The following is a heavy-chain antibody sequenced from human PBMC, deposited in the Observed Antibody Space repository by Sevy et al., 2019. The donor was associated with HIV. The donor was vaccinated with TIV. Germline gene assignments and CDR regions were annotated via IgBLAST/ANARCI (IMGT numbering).Heavy chain of an antibody. Sequence: GGSLRLSCAASGFTFSKYSMSWVRQPPGKGLEWVSTLYFGCGEINYVDSVKGRFTISRDNSKSSVYLQMNNLRPEDTAVEYCAGEGGTKPRDYWGQGTLVTVSS. D-gene: IGHD2-8*01. CDR1: GFTFSKYS. J-gene: IGHJ4*02. CDR2: LYFGCGEI. V-gene: IGHV3-23*01. CDR3: AGEGGTKPRDY.